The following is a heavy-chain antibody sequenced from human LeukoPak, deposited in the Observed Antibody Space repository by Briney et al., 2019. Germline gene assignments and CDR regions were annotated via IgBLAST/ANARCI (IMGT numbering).Heavy chain of an antibody. CDR1: QFTFSNYV. CDR3: AKGGAANSYWYFDL. CDR2: IAHDGNNK. D-gene: IGHD4/OR15-4a*01. V-gene: IGHV3-30*09. Sequence: GGSLRLSCAASQFTFSNYVMHWVRQAPGKGLEWVAVIAHDGNNKFYSDSVKGRFAISRDNSKNTPYLQMSSLSAEDTAVYFCAKGGAANSYWYFDLWGRGTLVTVSS. J-gene: IGHJ2*01.